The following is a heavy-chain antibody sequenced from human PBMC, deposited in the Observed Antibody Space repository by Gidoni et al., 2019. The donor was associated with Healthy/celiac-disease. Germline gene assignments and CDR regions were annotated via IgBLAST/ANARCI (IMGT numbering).Heavy chain of an antibody. CDR2: LRYDGSNK. V-gene: IGHV3-30*02. D-gene: IGHD3-10*01. CDR3: AKGHYGSGEVDY. CDR1: GFPFSSYG. J-gene: IGHJ4*02. Sequence: QVQLVKSGGGVVQPGGSLRLSWAASGFPFSSYGMHWVRQAPGKGLEWVAFLRYDGSNKYYADSVKGRFTISRDNSKNTLYLQMNSLRAEDTAVYYCAKGHYGSGEVDYWGQGTLVTVSS.